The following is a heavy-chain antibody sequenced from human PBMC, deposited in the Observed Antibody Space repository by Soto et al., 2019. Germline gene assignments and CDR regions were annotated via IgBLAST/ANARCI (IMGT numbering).Heavy chain of an antibody. V-gene: IGHV4-59*01. CDR1: GGTSSVYG. Sequence: LQTICLPRTVAGGTSSVYGGRWILHFPGKGLEWIGYINDNGNTNYNPSLRSRVTISRDTSKNQFSLKLSSVSAADTAIYYCAKYDGTGYYCDYWGQGTLVTVSS. CDR2: INDNGNT. J-gene: IGHJ4*02. CDR3: AKYDGTGYYCDY. D-gene: IGHD3-22*01.